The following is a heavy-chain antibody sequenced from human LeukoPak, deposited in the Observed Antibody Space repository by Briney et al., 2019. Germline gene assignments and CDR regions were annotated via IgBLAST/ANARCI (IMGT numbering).Heavy chain of an antibody. Sequence: LRLSCAASGFTFSSYAMSWVRQAPGKGLEWIGYIYYSGSTYYNPSLKSRVTISVDTSKNQFSLKLSSVTAADTAVYYCGRAQQGAAGGRYYYHGVDVWGQGTTVTVSS. CDR1: GFTFSSYA. V-gene: IGHV4-31*02. D-gene: IGHD6-13*01. CDR2: IYYSGST. J-gene: IGHJ6*02. CDR3: GRAQQGAAGGRYYYHGVDV.